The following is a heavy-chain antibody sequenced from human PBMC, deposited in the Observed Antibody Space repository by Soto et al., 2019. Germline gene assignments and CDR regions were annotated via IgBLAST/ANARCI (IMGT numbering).Heavy chain of an antibody. D-gene: IGHD5-12*01. CDR3: ARDRKHREGYNYRLFD. J-gene: IGHJ4*02. CDR1: GDTFSSYA. CDR2: IVPIFGTA. V-gene: IGHV1-69*01. Sequence: QVQLVQSGAEVKKPGSSVKVSCKSSGDTFSSYAFSWVRQAPGQGLEWMGGIVPIFGTARYAQKFQDRVTITADESTNTAYMELSSLRSQDTAVYYCARDRKHREGYNYRLFDWGQGTLVVVSS.